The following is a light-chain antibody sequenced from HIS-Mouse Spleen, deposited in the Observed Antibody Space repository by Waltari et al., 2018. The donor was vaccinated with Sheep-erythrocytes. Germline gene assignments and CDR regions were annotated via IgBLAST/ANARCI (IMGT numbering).Light chain of an antibody. V-gene: IGLV2-23*01. Sequence: QSALTQPASVSGSPGQSITISCNGTSSDVGSYNLVSWYQQHPGKAPKLMIYEGSKRPSGVSNRFSGSKSGNTASLTLSGLQAEDEADYYCCSYAGSSTYVVFGGGTKLTVL. CDR2: EGS. CDR1: SSDVGSYNL. CDR3: CSYAGSSTYVV. J-gene: IGLJ2*01.